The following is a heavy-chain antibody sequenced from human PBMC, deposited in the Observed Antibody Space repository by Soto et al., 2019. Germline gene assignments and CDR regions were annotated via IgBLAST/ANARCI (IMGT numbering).Heavy chain of an antibody. V-gene: IGHV4-34*01. Sequence: PSETLSLTCAVYGWSFSGFYWTWIRQPPGKGLEWIGDIYCSGSTNYNPSLKSRVTISVDTSKNQFSLKLSSVTAADTAVYYCERCLFSYGARFAPWGQGTLVTVSS. CDR2: IYCSGST. D-gene: IGHD1-26*01. CDR1: GWSFSGFY. J-gene: IGHJ5*02. CDR3: ERCLFSYGARFAP.